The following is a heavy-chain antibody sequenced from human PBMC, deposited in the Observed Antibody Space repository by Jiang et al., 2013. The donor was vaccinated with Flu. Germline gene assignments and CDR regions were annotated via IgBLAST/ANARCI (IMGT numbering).Heavy chain of an antibody. D-gene: IGHD5-12*01. V-gene: IGHV5-51*01. Sequence: GAEVKKPGESLKISCKGSGYSFTYYWIGWVRQMPGKGLEWMGIIFPGDSHTKYSPSLQGQVTVSADKSISTAYLQWNSLKASDTAMYYCARSLKGYRGYDDKDRPYHYYGMDVWGQGTTVTVSS. J-gene: IGHJ6*02. CDR2: IFPGDSHT. CDR1: GYSFTYYW. CDR3: ARSLKGYRGYDDKDRPYHYYGMDV.